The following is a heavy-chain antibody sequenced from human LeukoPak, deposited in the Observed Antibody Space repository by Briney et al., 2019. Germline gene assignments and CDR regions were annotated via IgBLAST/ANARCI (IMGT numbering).Heavy chain of an antibody. V-gene: IGHV4-39*01. J-gene: IGHJ5*02. CDR1: GDSISSSSYY. D-gene: IGHD6-13*01. Sequence: SETLSLTCSVSGDSISSSSYYCGWIRQPPGKGLEWIGNIYNSGSTYYNPSLKSRVTISVDTSKNQFSLKLSSVTAADTAVYYCARQAYSSNLGWFDHWGQGTLVTVSS. CDR2: IYNSGST. CDR3: ARQAYSSNLGWFDH.